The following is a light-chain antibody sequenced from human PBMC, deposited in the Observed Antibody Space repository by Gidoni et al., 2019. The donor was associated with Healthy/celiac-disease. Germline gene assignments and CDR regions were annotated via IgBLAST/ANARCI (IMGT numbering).Light chain of an antibody. J-gene: IGKJ4*01. CDR1: QSVSSSY. Sequence: LRQSPGTLSLSPGERATLSCRASQSVSSSYLAWYQQKPGQAPRLLIYGASSRATGIPDRCSGSGCGTDVTLTSSRLEPEDFAVYCRQQYGSVLTFGGGTKVEIK. V-gene: IGKV3-20*01. CDR3: QQYGSVLT. CDR2: GAS.